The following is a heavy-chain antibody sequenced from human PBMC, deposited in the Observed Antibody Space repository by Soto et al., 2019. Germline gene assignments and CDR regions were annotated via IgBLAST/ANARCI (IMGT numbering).Heavy chain of an antibody. Sequence: QVQLVQSGAEVKQPGSSVKVSCKASGGSFNSNAFSWVRQAPGQGLEWLGGIIPVFTSANYAQKFQGRVTITADESSSKIYMELSRMTPEDTDVYYCAKTAAATYILHGMDGWCPGTTGAVSS. V-gene: IGHV1-69*01. D-gene: IGHD6-25*01. CDR3: AKTAAATYILHGMDG. CDR1: GGSFNSNA. J-gene: IGHJ6*02. CDR2: IIPVFTSA.